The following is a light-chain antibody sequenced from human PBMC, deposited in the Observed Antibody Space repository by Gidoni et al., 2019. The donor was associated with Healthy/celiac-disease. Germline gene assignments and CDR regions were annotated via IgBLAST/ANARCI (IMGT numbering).Light chain of an antibody. Sequence: DIQLTQSPSFLSASVGDRVTITCRASQGISSYLAWYQQNPGKAPKLLIYAASTLQSGVPSRFSGSGSGTEFTLTISRLQPEDFATYYCQQLNSYPLTFGQGTRLEIK. CDR3: QQLNSYPLT. J-gene: IGKJ5*01. CDR1: QGISSY. V-gene: IGKV1-9*01. CDR2: AAS.